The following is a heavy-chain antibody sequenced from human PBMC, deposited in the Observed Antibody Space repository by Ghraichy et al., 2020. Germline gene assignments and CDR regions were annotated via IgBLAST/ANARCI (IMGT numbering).Heavy chain of an antibody. CDR1: GGSVGLDSYY. CDR3: AREAYDFWSGTEYNWFDP. V-gene: IGHV4-61*02. D-gene: IGHD3-3*01. Sequence: SQTLSLTCAVSGGSVGLDSYYWSWIRQPAGKGLEWIGRIYIGGTTNYNPSLKSRVTISIDTSKNQFSLNLTSVTAADTALYYCAREAYDFWSGTEYNWFDPWGQGTLVTVSS. J-gene: IGHJ5*02. CDR2: IYIGGTT.